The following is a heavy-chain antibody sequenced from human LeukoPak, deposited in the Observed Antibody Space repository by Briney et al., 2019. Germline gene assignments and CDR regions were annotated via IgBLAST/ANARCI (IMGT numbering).Heavy chain of an antibody. CDR2: INTDGSST. J-gene: IGHJ4*02. D-gene: IGHD3-10*01. V-gene: IGHV3-74*01. Sequence: GGSLRLSCAASGFTFSSYWMHWVRQAPGKGLVWVSRINTDGSSTSYAASVKGRFSISRDNAKNTLYLQMSSLRAEDTAVYYCARDRGPRTGFMVREAYDYWGQGTLVTVSS. CDR1: GFTFSSYW. CDR3: ARDRGPRTGFMVREAYDY.